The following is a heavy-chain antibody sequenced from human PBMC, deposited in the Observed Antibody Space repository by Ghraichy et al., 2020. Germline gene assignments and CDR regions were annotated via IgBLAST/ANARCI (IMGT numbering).Heavy chain of an antibody. CDR1: GASIRISHW. J-gene: IGHJ4*02. D-gene: IGHD3-16*01. Sequence: SETLSLTCTVSGASIRISHWWTWVRQSPGKRLEWIGEIYESGYPTYNPSLKSRVTMSLDKSRNQYSRQMTSVTAAATAVCYCASMGEGDGPPYLWGQGALVTVS. V-gene: IGHV4/OR15-8*01. CDR2: IYESGYP. CDR3: ASMGEGDGPPYL.